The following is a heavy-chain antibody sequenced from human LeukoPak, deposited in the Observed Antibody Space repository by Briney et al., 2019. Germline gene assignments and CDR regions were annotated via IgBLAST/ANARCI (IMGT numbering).Heavy chain of an antibody. Sequence: GGSLRLSCAASGFSFRTYWMHWVRQAPGKGLEWVSSIVGSSSTYYADSLKGRFTISRDNAKNSLYLQMNSLRAEDTAVYYCASGRGRRMDVWGQGTTVTVSS. J-gene: IGHJ6*02. CDR3: ASGRGRRMDV. CDR2: IVGSSST. CDR1: GFSFRTYW. D-gene: IGHD1-1*01. V-gene: IGHV3-69-1*01.